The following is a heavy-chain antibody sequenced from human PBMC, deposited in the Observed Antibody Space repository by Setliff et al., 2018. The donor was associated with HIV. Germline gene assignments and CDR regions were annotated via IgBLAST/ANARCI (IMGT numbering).Heavy chain of an antibody. CDR2: IFYSGNT. V-gene: IGHV4-39*01. CDR1: GDSIYSGKYY. D-gene: IGHD2-21*01. CDR3: ARGPNCGGDWCGR. Sequence: PSETLSLTCTVSGDSIYSGKYYWGWIRQPPGKGLEWIATIFYSGNTYYNPSLKSRVTMSVDTSKNQFSLKLTSVTAADTAVYHCARGPNCGGDWCGRWGQGTLVTVSS. J-gene: IGHJ5*02.